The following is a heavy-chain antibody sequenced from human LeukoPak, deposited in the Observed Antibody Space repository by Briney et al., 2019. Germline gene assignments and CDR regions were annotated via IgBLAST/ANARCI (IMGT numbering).Heavy chain of an antibody. CDR3: ARSDYGEAYYFDY. D-gene: IGHD4-17*01. J-gene: IGHJ4*02. Sequence: SETLSLTCTVSGGSISSGDYYWSWIRQPPGKGLEWIGYIYYSGSTYYNPSLKSRLTISVDTSKNQFSLKLSSVTAADTALYYCARSDYGEAYYFDYWGQGTLVTVSS. V-gene: IGHV4-30-4*01. CDR1: GGSISSGDYY. CDR2: IYYSGST.